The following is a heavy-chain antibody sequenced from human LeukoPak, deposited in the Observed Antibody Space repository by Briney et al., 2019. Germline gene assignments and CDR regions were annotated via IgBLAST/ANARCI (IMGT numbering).Heavy chain of an antibody. CDR1: GFTFSSYA. CDR2: ICGSGGST. D-gene: IGHD4-17*01. CDR3: AKDKVTVYGDPAFDY. Sequence: GGSLRLSCAASGFTFSSYAMSRVRQAPGKGLEWVSPICGSGGSTYYADAVKGRFTISRDKSKNTLYLQMNSLRAEDTAVYYCAKDKVTVYGDPAFDYWGQGTLVTVSS. J-gene: IGHJ4*02. V-gene: IGHV3-23*01.